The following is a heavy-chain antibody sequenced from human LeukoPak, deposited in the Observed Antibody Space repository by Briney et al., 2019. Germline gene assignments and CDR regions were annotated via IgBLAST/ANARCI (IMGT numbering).Heavy chain of an antibody. CDR3: ARIPSGDVDTAMVMYYHYGMDV. Sequence: GASVKVSCKASGGSFSSHTISWVRQAPEQGLEWMGRMIPLFGIVNYAQKFQDRVTITAAKSTSTAYMEVSSLRSEDTAVYYCARIPSGDVDTAMVMYYHYGMDVWGQGTTVTVSS. CDR2: MIPLFGIV. CDR1: GGSFSSHT. D-gene: IGHD5-18*01. V-gene: IGHV1-69*02. J-gene: IGHJ6*02.